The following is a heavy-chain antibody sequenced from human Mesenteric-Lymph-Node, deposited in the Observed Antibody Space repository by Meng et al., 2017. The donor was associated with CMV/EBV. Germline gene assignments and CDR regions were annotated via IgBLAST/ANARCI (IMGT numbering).Heavy chain of an antibody. D-gene: IGHD3-22*01. V-gene: IGHV3-48*03. CDR2: ISSSGSTM. CDR3: AKGLYHYDSSGYPV. J-gene: IGHJ4*02. Sequence: GESLKISCAASKFIFSSYEVNWVRQAPGKGLEWVSYISSSGSTMYYADSVKGRFTISRDNAKNSLSLQMNSLRAEDTAVYYCAKGLYHYDSSGYPVWGQGTLVTVSS. CDR1: KFIFSSYE.